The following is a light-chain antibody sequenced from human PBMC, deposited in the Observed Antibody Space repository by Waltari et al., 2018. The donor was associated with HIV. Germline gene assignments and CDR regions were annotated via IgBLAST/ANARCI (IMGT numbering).Light chain of an antibody. J-gene: IGKJ2*01. CDR1: QSVSSNY. Sequence: EIVLTQSPGTLSLSPGERAALSCRASQSVSSNYLAWFQQIPGQAPRLLIYGASSRATGIPDRFSSSGSGTDFTLTISRLEPADFAVYYCQQYGDSPYTFGQGTKLEIK. V-gene: IGKV3-20*01. CDR2: GAS. CDR3: QQYGDSPYT.